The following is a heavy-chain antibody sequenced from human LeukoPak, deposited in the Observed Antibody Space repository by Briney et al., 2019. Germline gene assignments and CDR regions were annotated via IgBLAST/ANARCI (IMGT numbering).Heavy chain of an antibody. CDR3: ARESETSGWYDY. CDR1: GFFFDKYA. V-gene: IGHV3-43*02. CDR2: ISGDGGST. D-gene: IGHD6-19*01. J-gene: IGHJ4*02. Sequence: SGGSLRLSCAAPGFFFDKYAIHWVRQAPGKGLEWVSLISGDGGSTFYADSVRGRFTISRDNTRKSLSLQMSSLRSEDTALYYCARESETSGWYDYWGQGTLVTVSS.